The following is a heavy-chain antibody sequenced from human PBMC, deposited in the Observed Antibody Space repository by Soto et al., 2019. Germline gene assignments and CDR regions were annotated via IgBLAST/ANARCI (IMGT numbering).Heavy chain of an antibody. D-gene: IGHD3-10*01. V-gene: IGHV3-66*01. CDR1: GFTVSNSY. Sequence: GVSLRLSCAASGFTVSNSYMSWVRQAPGKGLEWVSAIYSGGSTYYADSVKGRFTISRDNSRNTLYLQMNSLRAEDTAVYFCARCDGSATYCFFFAYWGQGT. CDR2: IYSGGST. J-gene: IGHJ4*02. CDR3: ARCDGSATYCFFFAY.